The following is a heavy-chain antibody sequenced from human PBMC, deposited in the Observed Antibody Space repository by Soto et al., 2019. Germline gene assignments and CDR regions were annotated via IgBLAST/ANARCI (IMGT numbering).Heavy chain of an antibody. CDR3: ASSSGNNYGVGTNYYFDY. J-gene: IGHJ4*02. Sequence: GASVKVSCKTSGGTFSTYSIVWVRQAPGEGLEWMGGIIPIFGTANYAQKFQDRVTITADKSTNTAFMELSSLKSADTAMYYCASSSGNNYGVGTNYYFDYWGQGTLVTVSS. V-gene: IGHV1-69*06. CDR1: GGTFSTYS. CDR2: IIPIFGTA. D-gene: IGHD1-26*01.